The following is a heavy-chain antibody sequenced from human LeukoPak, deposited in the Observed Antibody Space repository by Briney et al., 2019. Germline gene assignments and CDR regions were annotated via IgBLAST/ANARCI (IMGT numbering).Heavy chain of an antibody. Sequence: GGSLILSCAASGFTFSSYGMHWVRQAPGKGLEWVAVISYDGSNKYYADSVKGRFTISRDNSKNTLYLQMNSLRAEDTAVYYCATHLAKSANSEIDYWGQGTLVTVSS. V-gene: IGHV3-30*03. J-gene: IGHJ4*02. D-gene: IGHD3-3*01. CDR3: ATHLAKSANSEIDY. CDR2: ISYDGSNK. CDR1: GFTFSSYG.